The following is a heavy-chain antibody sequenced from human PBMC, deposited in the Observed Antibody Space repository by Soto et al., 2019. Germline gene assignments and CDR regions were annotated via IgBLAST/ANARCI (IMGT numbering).Heavy chain of an antibody. CDR2: IDGAGRIT. CDR3: LKNSGWFHD. Sequence: EVQLLESGGGFIQPGGSLRLSCAASGFTPSSSDMSWVRQGPGKGLEWVSTIDGAGRITYYADSVKGRFTISRDNSKNTLYLQMESLGADDTAVYYCLKNSGWFHDWGQGALVNVSS. V-gene: IGHV3-23*01. CDR1: GFTPSSSD. J-gene: IGHJ5*02. D-gene: IGHD3-10*01.